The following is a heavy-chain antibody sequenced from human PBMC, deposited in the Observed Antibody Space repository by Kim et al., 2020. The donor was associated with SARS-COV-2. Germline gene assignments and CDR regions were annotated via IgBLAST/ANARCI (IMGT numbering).Heavy chain of an antibody. J-gene: IGHJ4*02. Sequence: GGSLRLSCAASGFTFSSYWMHWVRQAPGKGLVWVSCIKSDGSSTTYSDSVKGRFTISRDNAKNTLYLQMNSLRAEDTAVYYCARSRWLEGYWGQGTLVTVSS. CDR2: IKSDGSST. CDR1: GFTFSSYW. CDR3: ARSRWLEGY. V-gene: IGHV3-74*03. D-gene: IGHD5-12*01.